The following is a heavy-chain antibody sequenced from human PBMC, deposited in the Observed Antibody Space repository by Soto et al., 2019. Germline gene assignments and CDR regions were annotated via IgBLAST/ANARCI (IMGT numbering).Heavy chain of an antibody. CDR3: ARTEYCSSTSCYFSVSQNWFDP. D-gene: IGHD2-2*01. J-gene: IGHJ5*02. CDR1: GFTFSSYA. CDR2: ISGSGGST. Sequence: GGSLRLSCAASGFTFSSYAMSWVRQAPGKGLEWVSVISGSGGSTDYADSVKGRFTISRDNAKNSLYLQMNSLRAEDTAVYYCARTEYCSSTSCYFSVSQNWFDPWGQGTLVTVSS. V-gene: IGHV3-23*01.